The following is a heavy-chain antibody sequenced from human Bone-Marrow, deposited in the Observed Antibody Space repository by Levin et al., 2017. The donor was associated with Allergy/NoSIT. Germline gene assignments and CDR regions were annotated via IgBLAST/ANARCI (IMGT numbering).Heavy chain of an antibody. D-gene: IGHD3-22*01. CDR1: GYTFTSYG. CDR3: ARASNFVDYYDTRHDAFDI. CDR2: ISAYNGNT. J-gene: IGHJ3*02. V-gene: IGHV1-18*01. Sequence: ASVKVSCKASGYTFTSYGISWVRQAPGQGLEWMGWISAYNGNTNYAQKLQGRVTMTTDTSTSTAYMELRSLRSDDTAVYYCARASNFVDYYDTRHDAFDIWGQGTMVTVSS.